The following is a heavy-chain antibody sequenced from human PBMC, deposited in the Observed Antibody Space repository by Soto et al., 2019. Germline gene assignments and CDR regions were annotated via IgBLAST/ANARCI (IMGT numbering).Heavy chain of an antibody. CDR3: ARDFAYFDS. D-gene: IGHD3-3*01. J-gene: IGHJ4*02. CDR1: GGSMSSYY. CDR2: IYMSGIT. Sequence: SETLSLTCTVSGGSMSSYYWSYIRQPAGKGLEWIGRIYMSGITDYNPSLKSRVTMSVDTSKNQFSLNLDSVTAADTAVYFCARDFAYFDSWGQGTLVTVSS. V-gene: IGHV4-4*07.